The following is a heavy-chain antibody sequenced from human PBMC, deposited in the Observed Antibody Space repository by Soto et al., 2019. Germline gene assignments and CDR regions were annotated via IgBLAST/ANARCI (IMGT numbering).Heavy chain of an antibody. J-gene: IGHJ5*02. CDR2: IYYSGST. CDR1: GGSISSSSYY. D-gene: IGHD3-10*01. Sequence: SETLSLTCTVSGGSISSSSYYWGWIRQPPGKGLEWIGSIYYSGSTYYNPSLKSRVTISVDTSKNQFSLKLSSVTAADTAVYYCARHPITYYYGSGSYLNWFDPWGQGTLVTVSS. V-gene: IGHV4-39*01. CDR3: ARHPITYYYGSGSYLNWFDP.